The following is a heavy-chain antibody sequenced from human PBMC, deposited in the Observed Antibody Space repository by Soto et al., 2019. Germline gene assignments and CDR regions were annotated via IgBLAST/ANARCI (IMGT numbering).Heavy chain of an antibody. D-gene: IGHD3-9*01. CDR3: ARSLLRYFDWPGGGYYCYGMDV. Sequence: QVQLVQSGAEVKKPGASVKVSCKASGYTFTGYYMHWVRQAPGQGLEWMGWINPNSGGTNYAQKFQGWVTMTRDTSISTAYMELSRLRSDDTAVYYCARSLLRYFDWPGGGYYCYGMDVWGQGTTVTVSS. CDR1: GYTFTGYY. CDR2: INPNSGGT. V-gene: IGHV1-2*04. J-gene: IGHJ6*02.